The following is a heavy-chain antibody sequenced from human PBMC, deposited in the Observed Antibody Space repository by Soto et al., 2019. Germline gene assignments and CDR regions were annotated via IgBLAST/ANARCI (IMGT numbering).Heavy chain of an antibody. Sequence: GGSLRLSCVASGFSFSNTDMHWVRQAPGKGLEWVAVISFDGTNRNYAESVKGRFTVSRDNLKNSLFLQINSLTPEDTAVYYCARDVSPHMNPSWFDPWGQGTLVTVSS. CDR3: ARDVSPHMNPSWFDP. J-gene: IGHJ5*02. CDR1: GFSFSNTD. V-gene: IGHV3-30*03. CDR2: ISFDGTNR.